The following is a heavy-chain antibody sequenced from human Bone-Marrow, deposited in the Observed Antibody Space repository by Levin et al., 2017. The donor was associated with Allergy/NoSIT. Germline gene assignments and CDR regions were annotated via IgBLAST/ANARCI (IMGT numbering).Heavy chain of an antibody. CDR3: ARPGSAAGTRFDWYFDL. Sequence: RGESLKISCKGSGYSFTSYWIGWVRQMPGKGLEWMGIIYPGDSDTRYSPSFQGQVTISADKSISTAYLQWSSLKASDTAMYYCARPGSAAGTRFDWYFDLWGRGTLVTVSS. D-gene: IGHD6-13*01. CDR2: IYPGDSDT. J-gene: IGHJ2*01. V-gene: IGHV5-51*01. CDR1: GYSFTSYW.